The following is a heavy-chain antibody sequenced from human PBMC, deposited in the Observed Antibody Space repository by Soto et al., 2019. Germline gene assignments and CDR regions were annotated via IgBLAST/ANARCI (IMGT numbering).Heavy chain of an antibody. CDR2: ISAYNGNT. J-gene: IGHJ4*02. CDR3: ARVTMVRGVIIGAPFDY. V-gene: IGHV1-18*04. CDR1: GYTFTSYG. D-gene: IGHD3-10*01. Sequence: ASVKVSCKASGYTFTSYGISWVRQAPGQGLEWMGWISAYNGNTNYAQKLQGRVNMTTDTSTSTAYMELRSLRSDDTAVYYCARVTMVRGVIIGAPFDYWGQGTLVTVSS.